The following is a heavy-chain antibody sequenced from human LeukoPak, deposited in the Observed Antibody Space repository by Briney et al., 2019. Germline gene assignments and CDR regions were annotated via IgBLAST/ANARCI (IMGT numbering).Heavy chain of an antibody. D-gene: IGHD4-17*01. J-gene: IGHJ3*02. V-gene: IGHV4-59*01. CDR2: IYYSGST. CDR1: GGSISSYY. CDR3: ARDGTVTTKAAFDI. Sequence: SETLSLTCTVSGGSISSYYWSWIRQPPGKGLEWIGYIYYSGSTNYNPSLKSRVTISVDTSKNQFSLKLSSVTAADTAVYYCARDGTVTTKAAFDIWGQGTMVTVSS.